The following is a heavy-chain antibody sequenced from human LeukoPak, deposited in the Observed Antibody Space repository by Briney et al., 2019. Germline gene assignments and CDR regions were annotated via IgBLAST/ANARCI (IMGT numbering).Heavy chain of an antibody. CDR1: GFTFSTYT. V-gene: IGHV3-21*01. J-gene: IGHJ4*02. CDR2: ISPDNNYI. CDR3: ATNLFCASASCL. Sequence: GGSLRLSCAASGFTFSTYTMNCVRQAPGTGLEWLSSISPDNNYIFYADSVRGRFTISRDNAKASLYLQMNSLGVEDTATYYCATNLFCASASCLWGPGTLVTVSS. D-gene: IGHD2-2*01.